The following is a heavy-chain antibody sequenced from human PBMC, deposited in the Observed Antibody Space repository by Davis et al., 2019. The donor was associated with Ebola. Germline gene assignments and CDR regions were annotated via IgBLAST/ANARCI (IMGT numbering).Heavy chain of an antibody. J-gene: IGHJ4*02. Sequence: GESLKISCAASAFSFSTYGMHWLRQSPGKGLEWVAVLSYNGNYKDYVDSVKGRFTISRDNSDNTLYLQMNSLRAENTAVYYCAQEYCSNSGSYCTYFDHWGQGTLVTVSS. V-gene: IGHV3-30*18. CDR3: AQEYCSNSGSYCTYFDH. D-gene: IGHD3-10*01. CDR1: AFSFSTYG. CDR2: LSYNGNYK.